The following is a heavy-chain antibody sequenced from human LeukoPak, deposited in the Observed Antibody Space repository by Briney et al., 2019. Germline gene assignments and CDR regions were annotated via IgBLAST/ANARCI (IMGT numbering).Heavy chain of an antibody. Sequence: SETLSLTCAVYGGSFSGYYWSWIRQPPGKGLEWIGEINHSGSTNYNPSLKSRVTISVDTSKNQFSLKLSSVTAADTAVYYCARDAARGFLGAFDIWGQGTMVTVSS. CDR2: INHSGST. V-gene: IGHV4-34*01. J-gene: IGHJ3*02. CDR3: ARDAARGFLGAFDI. D-gene: IGHD3-10*01. CDR1: GGSFSGYY.